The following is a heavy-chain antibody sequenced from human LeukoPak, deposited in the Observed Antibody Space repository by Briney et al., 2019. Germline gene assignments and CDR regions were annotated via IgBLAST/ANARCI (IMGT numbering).Heavy chain of an antibody. Sequence: GASVKVSCKASGYTFTSYDINWVRQATGQGLEWMGWMNPNSGNTGYAQKFQGRVTMTRNTSISTAYMELSSLRSEDTAVYYCARDFSRGPNFDYWGQGTLVTVSS. V-gene: IGHV1-8*01. D-gene: IGHD2/OR15-2a*01. J-gene: IGHJ4*02. CDR1: GYTFTSYD. CDR2: MNPNSGNT. CDR3: ARDFSRGPNFDY.